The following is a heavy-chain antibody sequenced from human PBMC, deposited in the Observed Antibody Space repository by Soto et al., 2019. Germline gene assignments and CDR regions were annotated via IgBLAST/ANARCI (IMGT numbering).Heavy chain of an antibody. V-gene: IGHV1-2*04. D-gene: IGHD2-8*01. Sequence: ASVKVSCKASGYSFTDYHIHWVRQAPGQGLEWLGRINPTSGGTSTAQKFQGWVTMTTDTSISTASMELTRLTSDDTAIYYCARGDSTDCSNGVCSFFYNHDMDVWGQGTTVTVSS. CDR2: INPTSGGT. CDR1: GYSFTDYH. J-gene: IGHJ6*02. CDR3: ARGDSTDCSNGVCSFFYNHDMDV.